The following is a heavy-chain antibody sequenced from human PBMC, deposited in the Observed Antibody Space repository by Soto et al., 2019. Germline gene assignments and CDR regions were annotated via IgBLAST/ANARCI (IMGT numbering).Heavy chain of an antibody. J-gene: IGHJ6*02. D-gene: IGHD2-2*02. V-gene: IGHV1-18*04. Sequence: QEQLVQSGGEVKKPGASVRVSCKASGYTFTKYGITWVRQAPGQGLEWMGWIGVYNGKTNYARKLQGRVIMTADTSASTAYMELRSLRSDDTAVYYCSRARYCTSPSCYNHYYYGMDVWGQGTTV. CDR3: SRARYCTSPSCYNHYYYGMDV. CDR2: IGVYNGKT. CDR1: GYTFTKYG.